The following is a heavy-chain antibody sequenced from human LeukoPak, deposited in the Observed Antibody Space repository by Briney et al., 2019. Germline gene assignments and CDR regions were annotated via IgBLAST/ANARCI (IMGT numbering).Heavy chain of an antibody. D-gene: IGHD5-12*01. J-gene: IGHJ4*02. CDR1: GFTFSSCR. CDR2: IWYDGSNK. Sequence: GVSLRLSSAASGFTFSSCRMYWVRQAPGQGLEWVAVIWYDGSNKYYADSVKGRFTISRDNSKNTLYLQMNSLRAEDTAVYYCARDSGYSGYDWIDYWGQGTLVTVSS. V-gene: IGHV3-33*01. CDR3: ARDSGYSGYDWIDY.